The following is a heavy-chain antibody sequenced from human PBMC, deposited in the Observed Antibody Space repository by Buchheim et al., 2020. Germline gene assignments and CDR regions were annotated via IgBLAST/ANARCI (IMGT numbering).Heavy chain of an antibody. J-gene: IGHJ1*01. CDR2: ISSSSSTI. CDR1: EFTFSSYS. V-gene: IGHV3-48*02. Sequence: EGQLVESGGGLVQPGGSLRLSCAASEFTFSSYSMNWVRQAPGKGLEWVSYISSSSSTIYYADSVKGRLTISRDNAKNSLYLQMNSLRDEDTAVYYCASSSLIAAAGTLYFQHWGQGTL. D-gene: IGHD6-13*01. CDR3: ASSSLIAAAGTLYFQH.